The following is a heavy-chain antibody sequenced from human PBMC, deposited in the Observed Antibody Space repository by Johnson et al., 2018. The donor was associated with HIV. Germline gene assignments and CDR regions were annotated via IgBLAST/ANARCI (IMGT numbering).Heavy chain of an antibody. CDR1: GFTFSSYW. J-gene: IGHJ3*02. CDR2: VKQDGSEK. V-gene: IGHV3-7*05. D-gene: IGHD2-15*01. CDR3: ARLPSRGGTMKDAFDI. Sequence: VQLVESGGGLVQPGGSLRLSCATSGFTFSSYWMSWVRQAPGKGLEWVANVKQDGSEKYYVDSVKGRFTISRDNAKNSLYLQMNGLRAEDTAVYYCARLPSRGGTMKDAFDIWGHGTMVTVSS.